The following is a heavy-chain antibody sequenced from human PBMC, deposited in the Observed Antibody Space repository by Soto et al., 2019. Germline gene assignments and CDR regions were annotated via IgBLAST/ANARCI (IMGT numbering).Heavy chain of an antibody. D-gene: IGHD2-15*01. Sequence: SVTLSLTCTVSGGSISSGGYYWSWIRQHPGKGLEWIGYIYYSGSTYYNPSLKSRVTISVDTSKNQFSWKLSSVTAADTAVYYCAGWCGSSSSSKRYNWLEPWGQATLVIFCS. CDR2: IYYSGST. V-gene: IGHV4-31*03. CDR1: GGSISSGGYY. CDR3: AGWCGSSSSSKRYNWLEP. J-gene: IGHJ5*02.